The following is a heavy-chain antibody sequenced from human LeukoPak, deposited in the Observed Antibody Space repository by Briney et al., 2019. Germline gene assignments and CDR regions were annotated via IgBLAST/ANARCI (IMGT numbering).Heavy chain of an antibody. D-gene: IGHD3-9*01. CDR1: GYSFTTYW. J-gene: IGHJ4*02. V-gene: IGHV5-51*01. Sequence: GESLKISCKASGYSFTTYWIGWVRQMPGKGLEWMGIIYPGDSDTRYSPSFQGQVTISADKSISTAYLQWSSLKASDTAIYYCARGLRFSDSFFFDSWGQGTLVTVSS. CDR2: IYPGDSDT. CDR3: ARGLRFSDSFFFDS.